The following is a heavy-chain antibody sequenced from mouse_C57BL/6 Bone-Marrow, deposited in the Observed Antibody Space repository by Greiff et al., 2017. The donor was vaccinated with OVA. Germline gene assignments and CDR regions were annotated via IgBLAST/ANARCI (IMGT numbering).Heavy chain of an antibody. J-gene: IGHJ4*01. CDR3: TSGYSDYYAMDY. CDR1: GYTFTDYE. V-gene: IGHV1-15*01. CDR2: IDPETGGT. Sequence: QVQLKESGAELVRPGASVTLSCKASGYTFTDYELHWVKQTPVHGLEWIGAIDPETGGTAYNQKFKGKAILTADQSSSTAYMELRSLTSEDSAVYYCTSGYSDYYAMDYWGQGTSVTVSS. D-gene: IGHD2-13*01.